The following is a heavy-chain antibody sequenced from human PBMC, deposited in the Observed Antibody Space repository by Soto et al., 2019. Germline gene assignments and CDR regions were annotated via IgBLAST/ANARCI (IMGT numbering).Heavy chain of an antibody. V-gene: IGHV4-30-2*01. Sequence: SETLSLTCAVSGGSISSGGYSWSWIRQPPRKGLEWIGYIYHSGSTYYNPSLKSRVTISVDRSKNQFSLKLSSVTAADTAVYFCAASYYAILTGHFAFDMWGHGTMVT. D-gene: IGHD3-9*01. CDR3: AASYYAILTGHFAFDM. CDR2: IYHSGST. CDR1: GGSISSGGYS. J-gene: IGHJ3*02.